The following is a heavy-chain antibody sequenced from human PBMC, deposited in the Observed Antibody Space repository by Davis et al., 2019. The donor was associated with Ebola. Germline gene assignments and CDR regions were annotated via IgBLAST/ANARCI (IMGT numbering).Heavy chain of an antibody. CDR2: IYPGDSDT. CDR1: GYSFTSYW. Sequence: PGGSLRLSCKGSGYSFTSYWIGWVRQMPGKGLEWMGIIYPGDSDTRYSPSFQGQVTISADKSISTAYLQWSSLKASDTAMYYCARIDGDYSPLGGRYGMDVWGQGTTVTVSS. D-gene: IGHD4-17*01. V-gene: IGHV5-51*01. CDR3: ARIDGDYSPLGGRYGMDV. J-gene: IGHJ6*02.